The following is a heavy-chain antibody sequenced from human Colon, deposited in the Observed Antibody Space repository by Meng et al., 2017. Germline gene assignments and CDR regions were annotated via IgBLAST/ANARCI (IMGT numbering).Heavy chain of an antibody. Sequence: VPLEGSGPGLVRPSETLSLICSVSGGSVSSAGHQWSWIRQPPGKGLEWIGYASTNYNPSLKSRVTISVDTSKNQFSLRLTSVTAADTAVYYCARDHMGSLDYWGQGILVTVSS. CDR2: AST. CDR1: GGSVSSAGHQ. CDR3: ARDHMGSLDY. V-gene: IGHV4-61*08. D-gene: IGHD1-26*01. J-gene: IGHJ4*02.